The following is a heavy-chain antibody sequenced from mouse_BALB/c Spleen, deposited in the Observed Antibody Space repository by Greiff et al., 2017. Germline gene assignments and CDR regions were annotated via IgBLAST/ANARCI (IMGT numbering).Heavy chain of an antibody. CDR1: GYTFSSYW. Sequence: VQLVESGAELMKPGASVKISCKATGYTFSSYWIEWVKQRPGHGLEWIGEILPGSGSTNYNEKFKGKATFTADTSSNTAYMQLSSLTSEDSAVYYCARGAMITTNAMDYWGQGTSVTVSS. V-gene: IGHV1-9*01. D-gene: IGHD2-4*01. J-gene: IGHJ4*01. CDR2: ILPGSGST. CDR3: ARGAMITTNAMDY.